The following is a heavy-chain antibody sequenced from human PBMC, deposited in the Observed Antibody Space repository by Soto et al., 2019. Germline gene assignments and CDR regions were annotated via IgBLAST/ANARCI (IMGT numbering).Heavy chain of an antibody. CDR1: GGSFSGYY. CDR3: AAGGYDSNY. J-gene: IGHJ4*02. V-gene: IGHV4-34*01. CDR2: INHSGTT. Sequence: PSETLSLTCAVSGGSFSGYYWSWLRQPPGKGLEWIGEINHSGTTNYNPSLNNRVTMSVETSKNQFSLTVTSVTAADTAVYYCAAGGYDSNYWGQGTLVTVSS. D-gene: IGHD5-12*01.